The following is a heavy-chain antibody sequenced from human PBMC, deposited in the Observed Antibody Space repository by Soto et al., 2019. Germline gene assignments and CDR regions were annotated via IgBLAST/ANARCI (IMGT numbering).Heavy chain of an antibody. CDR2: INHSGST. V-gene: IGHV4-34*01. CDR1: GGSFIGYY. Sequence: PSETLSLTCAVYGGSFIGYYWSWIRQPPGKGLEWIGEINHSGSTNYNPSLKSRVTISVDTSKNQFSLKLSSVTAADTAVYYCARVQSAVAGTSGDFDDWGQGTLVTVSS. CDR3: ARVQSAVAGTSGDFDD. D-gene: IGHD6-19*01. J-gene: IGHJ4*02.